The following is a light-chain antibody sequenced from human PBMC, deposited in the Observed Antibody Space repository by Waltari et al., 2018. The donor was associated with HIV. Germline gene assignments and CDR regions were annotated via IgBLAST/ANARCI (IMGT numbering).Light chain of an antibody. CDR1: QSVNTH. V-gene: IGKV3-11*01. Sequence: EVILTQSPATLSLSPGERATLSCRASQSVNTHLAWYQQKSGQAPRLLIYDASTRATGIPARFSGSGSATDFTLTITSLEPEDFALYYCQQRSNWPVITFGQGTRLDIK. CDR3: QQRSNWPVIT. J-gene: IGKJ5*01. CDR2: DAS.